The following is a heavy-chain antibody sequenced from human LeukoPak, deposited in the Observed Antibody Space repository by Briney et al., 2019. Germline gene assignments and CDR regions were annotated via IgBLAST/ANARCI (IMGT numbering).Heavy chain of an antibody. V-gene: IGHV4-59*01. CDR1: GGSISSYY. CDR2: IYYSGST. D-gene: IGHD3-9*01. CDR3: ARSGAYTYYDILTGYYTRTSHRYYYYGMDV. Sequence: PSETLSLTCTVSGGSISSYYWSWIRQPTGKGLEWIGYIYYSGSTNYNPSLKSRVTISVDTSKNQFSLKLSSVTAADTAVYYCARSGAYTYYDILTGYYTRTSHRYYYYGMDVWGQGTTVTVSS. J-gene: IGHJ6*02.